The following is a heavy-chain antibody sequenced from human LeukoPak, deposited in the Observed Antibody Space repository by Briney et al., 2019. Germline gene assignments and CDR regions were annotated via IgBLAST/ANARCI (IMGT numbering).Heavy chain of an antibody. V-gene: IGHV3-74*03. J-gene: IGHJ4*02. CDR1: GFTFSTYW. CDR3: AKGRFTSSTFDY. Sequence: GGSLRLSCAASGFTFSTYWMHWVRQPPGKGLVWVSRIRGDNSIIEYADSVKGRFTISRDNSKNTLYLQMNSLRAEDTAVYYCAKGRFTSSTFDYWGQGTLVTVSS. CDR2: IRGDNSII. D-gene: IGHD2-2*01.